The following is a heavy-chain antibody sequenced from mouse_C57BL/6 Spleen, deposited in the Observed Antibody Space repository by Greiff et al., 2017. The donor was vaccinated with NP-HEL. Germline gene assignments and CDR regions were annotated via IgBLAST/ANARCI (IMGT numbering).Heavy chain of an antibody. V-gene: IGHV1-61*01. Sequence: QVQLQQPGAELVRPGSSVKLSCKASGYTFTSYWMDWVKQRPGQGLEWIGNIYPSDSETHYNQKVKDKATLTVDKSSNTAYMQRSSLTSEGSAVYYRARHYYGRSYGYWGQDATLSVSS. CDR2: IYPSDSET. CDR3: ARHYYGRSYGY. D-gene: IGHD1-1*01. J-gene: IGHJ2*01. CDR1: GYTFTSYW.